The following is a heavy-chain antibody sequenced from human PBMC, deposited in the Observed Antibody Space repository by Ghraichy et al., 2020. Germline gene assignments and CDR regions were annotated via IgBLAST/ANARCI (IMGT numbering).Heavy chain of an antibody. CDR1: GYTFTNHG. J-gene: IGHJ5*02. V-gene: IGHV1-18*04. Sequence: ASVKVSCKASGYTFTNHGICWVRQTPAQGLEWMGWIRPYNGDTNYAQKFQGRVTMTTDTSTSTAYMELKSLRSDDTAVYYCATFRTGVYNWVGPWGQGTLVTVSS. CDR3: ATFRTGVYNWVGP. CDR2: IRPYNGDT. D-gene: IGHD2-8*01.